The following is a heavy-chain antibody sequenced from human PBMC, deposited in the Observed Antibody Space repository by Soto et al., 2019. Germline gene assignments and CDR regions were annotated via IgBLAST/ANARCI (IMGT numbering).Heavy chain of an antibody. CDR2: IYYSGST. V-gene: IGHV4-39*01. J-gene: IGHJ5*02. Sequence: SETLSLTCTVSGGSISSSSYYWGWIRQPPGKGLEWIGSIYYSGSTYYNPSLKSRVTVSVDTSKNQFSLKLSSVTAADTAVYYWEGETAAINNWFDPWGQGTLVTVSS. CDR3: EGETAAINNWFDP. CDR1: GGSISSSSYY. D-gene: IGHD3-16*01.